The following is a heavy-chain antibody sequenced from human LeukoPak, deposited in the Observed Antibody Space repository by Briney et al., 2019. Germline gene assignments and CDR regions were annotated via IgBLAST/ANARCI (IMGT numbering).Heavy chain of an antibody. V-gene: IGHV1-24*01. CDR3: ATLYYGSGSYYTMKHLDY. Sequence: GASVKVSCKVSGYTLTELSMHWVRQAPGKGLEWMGGFDPEDGETIYAQKFQGRVTMTEDTSTDTAYMELSSLRSEDTAVYYCATLYYGSGSYYTMKHLDYWGQGTLVTVSS. CDR2: FDPEDGET. D-gene: IGHD3-10*01. J-gene: IGHJ4*02. CDR1: GYTLTELS.